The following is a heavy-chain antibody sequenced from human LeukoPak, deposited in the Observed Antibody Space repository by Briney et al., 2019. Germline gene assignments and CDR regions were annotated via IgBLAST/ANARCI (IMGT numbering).Heavy chain of an antibody. Sequence: SETLSLTCALSGGSFGDYHWSWIRQPPGEGLEWIGEIHQRGVTTYNPSLKSRVTLSIDASKRQFSVKLTSVTAADTAVYFCGSLQQIRGLSVFDFWGQGALVTVSS. CDR2: IHQRGVT. D-gene: IGHD3-10*01. CDR3: GSLQQIRGLSVFDF. CDR1: GGSFGDYH. J-gene: IGHJ4*02. V-gene: IGHV4-34*01.